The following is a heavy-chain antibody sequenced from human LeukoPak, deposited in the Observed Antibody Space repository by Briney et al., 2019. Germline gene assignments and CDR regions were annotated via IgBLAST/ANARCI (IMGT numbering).Heavy chain of an antibody. Sequence: GASVKLSCKSSGYTFTCYYMHWVRQAPGQGLEWIGWINPNSGGTNYAQKFQCRVTMTSDTSISTAYMELSRLRPADTAVYYCARVVSSSWGISFYYWGQGTLVTVSS. CDR3: ARVVSSSWGISFYY. CDR1: GYTFTCYY. D-gene: IGHD6-13*01. CDR2: INPNSGGT. V-gene: IGHV1-2*02. J-gene: IGHJ4*02.